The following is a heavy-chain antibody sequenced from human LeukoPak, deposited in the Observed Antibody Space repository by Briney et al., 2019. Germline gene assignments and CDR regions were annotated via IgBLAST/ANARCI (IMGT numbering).Heavy chain of an antibody. CDR3: ARDLEVIAAAEGWFDP. CDR2: IYYSGST. D-gene: IGHD6-13*01. J-gene: IGHJ5*02. V-gene: IGHV4-59*01. CDR1: GGSISSYY. Sequence: AETLSLTCTVSGGSISSYYWSWIRQPPGKGLEWIGYIYYSGSTNYNPSLKSRVTISVDTSKNQFSLKLSSVTAADTAVYYCARDLEVIAAAEGWFDPWGQGTLVTVSS.